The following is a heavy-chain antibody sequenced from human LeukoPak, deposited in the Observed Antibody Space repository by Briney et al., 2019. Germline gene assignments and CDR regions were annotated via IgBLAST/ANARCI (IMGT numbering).Heavy chain of an antibody. CDR1: GFTFSSYE. CDR3: ARGGGAIMITFGGVPTSQYGMDV. D-gene: IGHD3-16*01. CDR2: ISSSGSTI. Sequence: GGSLRLSCAASGFTFSSYEMNWVRQAPGKGLEWVSYISSSGSTIYYADSVKGRFTISRDNAKNSLYLQMNSLRAEDTAVYYCARGGGAIMITFGGVPTSQYGMDVWGQGTLVTVSS. V-gene: IGHV3-48*03. J-gene: IGHJ6*02.